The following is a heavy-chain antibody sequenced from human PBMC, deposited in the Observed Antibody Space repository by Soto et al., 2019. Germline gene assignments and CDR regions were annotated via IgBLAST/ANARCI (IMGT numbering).Heavy chain of an antibody. Sequence: ASVKVSCKTSGYTFTSYGISWVRQAPGQGLEWMGWITTDKGKTTYAQKFQGRVTMTTDTSTSTAYMEMRSLRSEDTAVYYCVQNSPIGSTYSGYDGIDYWGQGTLVTVSS. CDR1: GYTFTSYG. V-gene: IGHV1-18*01. D-gene: IGHD5-12*01. CDR2: ITTDKGKT. CDR3: VQNSPIGSTYSGYDGIDY. J-gene: IGHJ4*02.